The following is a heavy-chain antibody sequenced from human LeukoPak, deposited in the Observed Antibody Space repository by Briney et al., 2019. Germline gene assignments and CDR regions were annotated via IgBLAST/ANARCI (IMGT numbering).Heavy chain of an antibody. J-gene: IGHJ5*02. CDR1: RDSVSSNSPA. V-gene: IGHV6-1*01. CDR2: TYYRAKRYN. CDR3: AREREWYSSGWYALLGGNWFDP. Sequence: SQTLSLTCAISRDSVSSNSPAWNWIRHSPSRGLEWLGRTYYRAKRYNDYAVSVKSRITINPDTSKNQFSLQLNSVTPEDTAVYYCAREREWYSSGWYALLGGNWFDPWGQGTLVTVSS. D-gene: IGHD6-19*01.